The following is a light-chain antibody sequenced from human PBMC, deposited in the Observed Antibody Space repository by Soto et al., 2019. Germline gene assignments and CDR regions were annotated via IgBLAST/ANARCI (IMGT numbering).Light chain of an antibody. J-gene: IGKJ2*01. CDR3: QHYNNWPLT. CDR2: GAS. Sequence: EIVMTQSPATLSVSPGERATLSCRASQSVSSNLAWYQQKPGQAPTLLIYGASARATGIPARFSGSGSGTEFTLTISSLQSEDFAVYYCQHYNNWPLTFGQGTKVDIK. CDR1: QSVSSN. V-gene: IGKV3-15*01.